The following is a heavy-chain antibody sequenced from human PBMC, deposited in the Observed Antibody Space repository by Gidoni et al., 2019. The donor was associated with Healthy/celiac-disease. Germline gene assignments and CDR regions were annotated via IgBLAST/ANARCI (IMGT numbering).Heavy chain of an antibody. CDR3: NYYGSGSYYGSDY. J-gene: IGHJ4*02. Sequence: QVQLVQSGAEVKKPGSSVKVSCKASGGTFSSYAISWVRQAPGQGLEWMGRIIPILGIANYAQKFQGRVTITADKSTSTAYMELSSLRSEDTAVYYCNYYGSGSYYGSDYWGQGTLVTVSS. CDR1: GGTFSSYA. CDR2: IIPILGIA. D-gene: IGHD3-10*01. V-gene: IGHV1-69*04.